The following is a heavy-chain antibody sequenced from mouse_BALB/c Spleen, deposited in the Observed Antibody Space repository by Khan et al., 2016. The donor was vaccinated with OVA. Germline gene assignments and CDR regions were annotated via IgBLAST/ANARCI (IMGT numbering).Heavy chain of an antibody. Sequence: EVKLEESGPGLVKPSQSLSLTCTVTGYSITSDYAWNWIRQFPGNKLEWMGYISYSGSTNYNPALKSRISITRDTSKNQFFLQLNSVTTEYTATYYCARDGSRYNYAIDYWGQGTSVTVSS. D-gene: IGHD2-3*01. V-gene: IGHV3-2*02. CDR1: GYSITSDYA. CDR2: ISYSGST. J-gene: IGHJ4*01. CDR3: ARDGSRYNYAIDY.